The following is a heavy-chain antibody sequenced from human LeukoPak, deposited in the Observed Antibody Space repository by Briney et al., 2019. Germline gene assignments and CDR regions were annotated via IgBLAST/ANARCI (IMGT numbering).Heavy chain of an antibody. CDR1: GYTFTSYA. CDR2: INAGNGNT. CDR3: ARSLAYCGGDCYIGTLDY. Sequence: ASVKVSCKASGYTFTSYAMHWVRQAPGQRLEWMGWINAGNGNTKYSQKFQGRVTITRDTSASTAYMELSSLRSDDTAVYYCARSLAYCGGDCYIGTLDYWGQGTLVTVSS. D-gene: IGHD2-21*02. V-gene: IGHV1-3*01. J-gene: IGHJ4*02.